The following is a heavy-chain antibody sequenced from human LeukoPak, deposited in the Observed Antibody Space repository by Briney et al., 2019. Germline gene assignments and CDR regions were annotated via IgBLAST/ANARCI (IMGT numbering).Heavy chain of an antibody. Sequence: SETLSLTCTVSGGSISRYYWSWIRQPAGKGLEWIGYIYSSGSTNSNPSLKSRVTISVDTSNNQFSLKLNSVTAADTAVYYCARHESAVGALFYWGQGTLVTVSS. CDR3: ARHESAVGALFY. D-gene: IGHD1-26*01. V-gene: IGHV4-59*08. CDR1: GGSISRYY. CDR2: IYSSGST. J-gene: IGHJ4*02.